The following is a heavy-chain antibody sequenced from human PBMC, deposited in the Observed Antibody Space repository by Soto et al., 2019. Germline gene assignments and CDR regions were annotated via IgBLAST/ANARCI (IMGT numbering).Heavy chain of an antibody. CDR1: SGTISSRSHY. V-gene: IGHV4-39*01. CDR2: IDDSGST. D-gene: IGHD1-1*01. J-gene: IGHJ6*02. Sequence: SEPLSLTCTVSSGTISSRSHYWAWIRQPPGKGLEWIGVIDDSGSTHYSESLKSRVTISVDTSKNQCSLKVSSVTATDTAVYYCARQGRNTRIVLTKHYATDFWGQGTAVTVSS. CDR3: ARQGRNTRIVLTKHYATDF.